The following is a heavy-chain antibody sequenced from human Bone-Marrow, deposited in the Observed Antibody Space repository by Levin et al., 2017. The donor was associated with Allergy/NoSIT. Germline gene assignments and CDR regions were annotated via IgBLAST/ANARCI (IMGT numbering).Heavy chain of an antibody. CDR3: AREIAAGFPSRFDP. CDR2: VYYGGTT. D-gene: IGHD6-25*01. J-gene: IGHJ5*02. CDR1: VGSFSGYF. V-gene: IGHV4-59*01. Sequence: SQTLSLTCTVSVGSFSGYFWSWVRQPPGKGLEWIGYVYYGGTTNYNPSLKSRVAISLDTSKNQFSLELTSLTAADTAVYYCAREIAAGFPSRFDPWGQGILVTVSS.